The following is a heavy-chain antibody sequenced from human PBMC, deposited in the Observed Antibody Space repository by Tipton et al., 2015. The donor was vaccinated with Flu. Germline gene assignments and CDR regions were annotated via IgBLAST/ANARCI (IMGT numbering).Heavy chain of an antibody. J-gene: IGHJ4*02. CDR2: INSYGTTI. CDR3: ARGGGYKGYDPYFDY. CDR1: GFTFSDYY. Sequence: SLRLSCAASGFTFSDYYMNWIRQAPGKGLEWLSYINSYGTTIYYADSVKGRFTISRDNAKNSVYLQMNSLRAEDTAVYYCARGGGYKGYDPYFDYWGQGTLVTVSS. D-gene: IGHD5-12*01. V-gene: IGHV3-11*01.